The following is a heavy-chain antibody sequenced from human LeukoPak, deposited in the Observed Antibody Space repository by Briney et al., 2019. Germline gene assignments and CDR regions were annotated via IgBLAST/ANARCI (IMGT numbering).Heavy chain of an antibody. V-gene: IGHV4-59*11. CDR1: GGSISSHY. CDR3: ASTYYDFWSGHSTYFDY. Sequence: PSETLSLTCTVSGGSISSHYWSWIRQPPGKGLEWIGYIYYSGSTNYNPSLKSRVTISVDTSKNQFSLKLSSVTAADTAVYYCASTYYDFWSGHSTYFDYWGQETLVTVSS. J-gene: IGHJ4*02. CDR2: IYYSGST. D-gene: IGHD3-3*01.